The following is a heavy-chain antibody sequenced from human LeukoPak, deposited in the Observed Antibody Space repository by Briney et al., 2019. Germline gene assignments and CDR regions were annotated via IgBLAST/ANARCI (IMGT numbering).Heavy chain of an antibody. D-gene: IGHD6-19*01. J-gene: IGHJ6*03. V-gene: IGHV3-20*04. CDR2: INWSGGST. CDR3: AVNSGSGYYFYMDV. Sequence: GGSLRLSCAASGFTFDDHGMSWVRQAPGKGLEGVSGINWSGGSTGYADSVKGRFTISRDNAKNSLDLKMKSLRAEDTALYSCAVNSGSGYYFYMDVWGKGTTVTVSS. CDR1: GFTFDDHG.